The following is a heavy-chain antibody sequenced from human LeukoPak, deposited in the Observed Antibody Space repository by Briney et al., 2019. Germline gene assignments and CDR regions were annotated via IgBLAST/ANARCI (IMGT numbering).Heavy chain of an antibody. D-gene: IGHD5-18*01. CDR1: GFAITSTYF. V-gene: IGHV4-38-2*02. CDR2: ISNGGNT. Sequence: SETLSLTCTVSGFAITSTYFWAWIRQSPGEGLEWIATISNGGNTYYNPSLKTRVTMSIDTSKTQFSLELTSVTAADTAVYYCARVNTPVATFDFWGQGTRVTVSS. J-gene: IGHJ4*02. CDR3: ARVNTPVATFDF.